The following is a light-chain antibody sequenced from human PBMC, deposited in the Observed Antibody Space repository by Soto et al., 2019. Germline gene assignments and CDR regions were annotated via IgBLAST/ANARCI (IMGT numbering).Light chain of an antibody. J-gene: IGLJ2*01. CDR1: SNDVGGYDY. Sequence: QSALTQPRSVSGSPGQSVTISCTGTSNDVGGYDYVSWYQQYPGKAPTYILYDVTKRPSGVPDRFSGSKSGNTASLTISGLKADDEGDYYCCSYAGNYTFFGGGTKLTVL. CDR2: DVT. V-gene: IGLV2-11*01. CDR3: CSYAGNYTF.